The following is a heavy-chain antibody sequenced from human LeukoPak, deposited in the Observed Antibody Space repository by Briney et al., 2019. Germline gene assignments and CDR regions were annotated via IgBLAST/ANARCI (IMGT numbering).Heavy chain of an antibody. D-gene: IGHD3-3*01. CDR2: IYYSGST. CDR3: ARTVLRFLEWLPPRPYYYYMDV. J-gene: IGHJ6*03. V-gene: IGHV4-30-4*08. Sequence: SETLSLTCTVSGGSISSGDYYWSWIRQPPGKGLEWIGYIYYSGSTYYNPSLKSRVTISVDMSKNQFSLKLSSVTAADTAVYYCARTVLRFLEWLPPRPYYYYMDVWGKGTTVTVSS. CDR1: GGSISSGDYY.